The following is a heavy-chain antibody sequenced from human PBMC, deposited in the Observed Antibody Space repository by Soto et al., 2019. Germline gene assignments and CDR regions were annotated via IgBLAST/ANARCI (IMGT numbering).Heavy chain of an antibody. J-gene: IGHJ5*02. D-gene: IGHD6-13*01. CDR1: GGSISSYY. V-gene: IGHV4-59*01. Sequence: SKPLYITSTVYGGSISSYYWSWIRQPPGKGLEWIGYIYYSGSTNYNPSLKSRVTISVDTSKNQFSLKLSSVTAADTAVYYCARRSGGQQLAHYEPWGQGTMGTV. CDR3: ARRSGGQQLAHYEP. CDR2: IYYSGST.